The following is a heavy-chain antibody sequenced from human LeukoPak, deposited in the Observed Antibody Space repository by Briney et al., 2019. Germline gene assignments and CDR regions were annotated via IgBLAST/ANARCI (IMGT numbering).Heavy chain of an antibody. CDR3: AKDQRYDFWSGYSD. CDR1: GFTFDDYA. V-gene: IGHV3-43D*03. J-gene: IGHJ4*02. Sequence: GGSLRLSCAASGFTFDDYAMHWVRQAPGKGLEWVSLISWDGGSTYYADSVKGRFTISRDNSKNSLYLQMNSLRAEDTALYYCAKDQRYDFWSGYSDWGQGTLVTVSS. CDR2: ISWDGGST. D-gene: IGHD3-3*01.